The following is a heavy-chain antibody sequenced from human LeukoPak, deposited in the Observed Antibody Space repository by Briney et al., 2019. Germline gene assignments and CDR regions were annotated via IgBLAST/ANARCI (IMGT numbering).Heavy chain of an antibody. D-gene: IGHD3-22*01. CDR3: AKQIDTSGYYSIDY. J-gene: IGHJ4*02. Sequence: PGGSLRLSCAASGFTFSSYAMSWVRQAPGKGLEWVSAVSGSGGSTYYADSVKGRFTISRDNSKNTLYLQMNSLRAEDTAVYYCAKQIDTSGYYSIDYWGQGTLVTVSS. CDR1: GFTFSSYA. V-gene: IGHV3-23*01. CDR2: VSGSGGST.